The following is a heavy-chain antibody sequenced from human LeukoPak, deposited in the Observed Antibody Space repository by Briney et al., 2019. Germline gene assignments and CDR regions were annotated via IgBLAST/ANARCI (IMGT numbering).Heavy chain of an antibody. D-gene: IGHD2-15*01. CDR1: GYTFTSYA. Sequence: ASVKISCKAPGYTFTSYAISWVRQAPGHGLEWMGWVSAYNGNTNYAQKLQGRVTMTTDTSTSTAYMELRSLRSDDTAVYYCARDGEVVALGLWGQGTLVTVSS. CDR2: VSAYNGNT. V-gene: IGHV1-18*01. J-gene: IGHJ4*02. CDR3: ARDGEVVALGL.